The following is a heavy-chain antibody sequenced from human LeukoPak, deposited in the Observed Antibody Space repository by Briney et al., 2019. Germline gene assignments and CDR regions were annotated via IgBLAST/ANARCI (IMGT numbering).Heavy chain of an antibody. Sequence: KPGGSLRLSCAASGFTFSSYSMNWVRQAPGKGLEWVSSISSSSSYIYYADSVKGRFTISRDNAKNSLYLQMNSLRAEDTAVYYCARVDDYGDLEGAFDIWGQGTMVTVSS. CDR2: ISSSSSYI. V-gene: IGHV3-21*01. CDR3: ARVDDYGDLEGAFDI. D-gene: IGHD4-17*01. CDR1: GFTFSSYS. J-gene: IGHJ3*02.